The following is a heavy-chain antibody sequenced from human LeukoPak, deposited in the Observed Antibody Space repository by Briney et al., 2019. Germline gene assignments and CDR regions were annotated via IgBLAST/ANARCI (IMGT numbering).Heavy chain of an antibody. J-gene: IGHJ4*02. CDR2: IKEDGSEK. D-gene: IGHD1-26*01. CDR3: ARDLGGMGGNY. V-gene: IGHV3-7*01. Sequence: GGSLRLSCAASGFTFRSFWVTWVRQAPGKGLEWVANIKEDGSEKNYVDSVKGRFTISRDNVKNSLFLQMNSLRAEDTAVYYCARDLGGMGGNYWGQGTLVTVSS. CDR1: GFTFRSFW.